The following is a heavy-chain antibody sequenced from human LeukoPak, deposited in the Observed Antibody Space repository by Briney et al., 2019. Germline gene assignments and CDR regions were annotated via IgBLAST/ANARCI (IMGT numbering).Heavy chain of an antibody. V-gene: IGHV4-59*12. CDR1: GDSISRNY. CDR3: ARPHLDTAMAMTG. CDR2: IYYSGTT. J-gene: IGHJ4*02. D-gene: IGHD5-18*01. Sequence: SETLSLMCSVWGDSISRNYGSGLGQPRGEGLEGIGYIYYSGTTTSHPSLKSRVTISVNTPKNQFSLKLSSVTAADTAVYYCARPHLDTAMAMTGWGQGTRVTVSS.